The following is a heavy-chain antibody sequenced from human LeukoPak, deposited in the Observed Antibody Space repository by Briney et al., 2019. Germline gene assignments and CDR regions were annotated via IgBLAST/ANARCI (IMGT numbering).Heavy chain of an antibody. J-gene: IGHJ6*03. Sequence: GGSLRLPCVASGFTFSSYAMSWVRQAPGKGLEWVSGITGGGGSTYYADSVKGRFTISRDNAKNTLYLQMNSLRVEDTAVYYCANHVGVTTHYYYYMDVWGKGTTVTVSS. V-gene: IGHV3-23*01. CDR2: ITGGGGST. CDR3: ANHVGVTTHYYYYMDV. CDR1: GFTFSSYA. D-gene: IGHD1-26*01.